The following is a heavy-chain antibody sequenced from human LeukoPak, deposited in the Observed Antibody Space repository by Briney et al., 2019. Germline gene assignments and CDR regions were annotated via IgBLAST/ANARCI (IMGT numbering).Heavy chain of an antibody. CDR3: ARGGGDSGYDWLSAFDI. Sequence: GASVKVSCKASGYTFTSYDINWVRQAPGQGLEWMGWMNPNSGNTGYAQKFQGRVTMTRNTSISTAYMELSSLRSEDTAVYYCARGGGDSGYDWLSAFDIWGQGTMVTVSS. V-gene: IGHV1-8*01. D-gene: IGHD5-12*01. J-gene: IGHJ3*02. CDR1: GYTFTSYD. CDR2: MNPNSGNT.